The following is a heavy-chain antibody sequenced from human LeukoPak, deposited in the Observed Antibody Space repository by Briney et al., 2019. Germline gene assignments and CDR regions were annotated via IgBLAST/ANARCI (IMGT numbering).Heavy chain of an antibody. J-gene: IGHJ5*02. V-gene: IGHV4-34*01. Sequence: TSETLSLTCAVYGGSFSGYYWSWIRQPPGKGLEWIGEINHSGSTNYNPSLKSRVTISVDTSKNQFSRKLSSVTAADTAVYYCARGGDIVVVPATFDPWGQGTLVTVSS. D-gene: IGHD2-2*01. CDR1: GGSFSGYY. CDR3: ARGGDIVVVPATFDP. CDR2: INHSGST.